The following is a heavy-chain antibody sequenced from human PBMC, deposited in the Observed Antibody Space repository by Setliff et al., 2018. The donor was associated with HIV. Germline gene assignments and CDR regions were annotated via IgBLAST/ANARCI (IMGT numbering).Heavy chain of an antibody. CDR1: GHTFTSYD. CDR3: ARGGDYLGIPSYYYYYMDV. Sequence: ASVKVSCKASGHTFTSYDIYWVRQATGQGLEWMGWMNPNSGNTGYAQKFQGRVTMTRDTSISTAYMELSSLRSEGTAVYYCARGGDYLGIPSYYYYYMDVWGKGTTVTVSS. CDR2: MNPNSGNT. V-gene: IGHV1-8*02. D-gene: IGHD4-17*01. J-gene: IGHJ6*03.